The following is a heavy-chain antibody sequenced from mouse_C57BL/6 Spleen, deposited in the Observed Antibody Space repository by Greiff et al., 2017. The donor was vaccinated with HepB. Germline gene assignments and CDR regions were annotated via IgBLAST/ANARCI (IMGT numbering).Heavy chain of an antibody. V-gene: IGHV14-4*01. Sequence: VQLQESGAELVRPGASVKLSCTASGFNIKDDYMHWVKQRPEQGLEWIGWIDPENGDTEYASKFQGKATITADTSSNTAYLQLSSLTSEDTAVYYCTTGYYPYWGQGTTLTVSS. CDR3: TTGYYPY. CDR1: GFNIKDDY. J-gene: IGHJ2*01. D-gene: IGHD2-3*01. CDR2: IDPENGDT.